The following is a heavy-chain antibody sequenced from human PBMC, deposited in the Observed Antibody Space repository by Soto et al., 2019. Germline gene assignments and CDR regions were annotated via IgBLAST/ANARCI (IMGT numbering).Heavy chain of an antibody. D-gene: IGHD1-26*01. CDR2: ISYDGSNK. CDR1: GFTFSSYA. Sequence: QVQLVESGGGVVQPGRSLRLSCAASGFTFSSYAMHWVRQAPGKGLEWVAVISYDGSNKYYADSVKGRITISRENSKNTLYLQMNSLRAEDTAVYYCAREQQWELDLDYWGQGTLVTVSS. CDR3: AREQQWELDLDY. J-gene: IGHJ4*02. V-gene: IGHV3-30-3*01.